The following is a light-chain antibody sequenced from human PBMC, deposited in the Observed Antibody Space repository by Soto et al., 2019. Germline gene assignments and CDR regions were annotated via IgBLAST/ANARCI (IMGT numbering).Light chain of an antibody. CDR1: QTFNSN. CDR3: QQYNNWPPLT. J-gene: IGKJ4*01. V-gene: IGKV3D-15*01. CDR2: GGS. Sequence: EIVMTRSPATLSVSAGERATLSCRASQTFNSNLAWYQKKPGQAPRLLIYGGSTRVPGIPARFSGSGSGTEFTLTISSLQSEDFAVYYCQQYNNWPPLTFGGGTKVDIK.